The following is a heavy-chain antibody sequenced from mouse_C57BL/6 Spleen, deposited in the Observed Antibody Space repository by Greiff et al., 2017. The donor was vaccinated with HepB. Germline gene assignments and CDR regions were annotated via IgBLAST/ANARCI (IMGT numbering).Heavy chain of an antibody. CDR2: IYPGSGST. CDR1: GYTFPSYW. D-gene: IGHD1-1*01. Sequence: QVQLQQPGAELVKPGASVKMSCKASGYTFPSYWITWVKQRPGHGLEWIGDIYPGSGSTNYNEKFKSKATLTVDTSSSTAYMQLSSLTSEDSAVYYCARVEDYYGSSYRYFDYWGQGTTLTVSS. J-gene: IGHJ2*01. V-gene: IGHV1-55*01. CDR3: ARVEDYYGSSYRYFDY.